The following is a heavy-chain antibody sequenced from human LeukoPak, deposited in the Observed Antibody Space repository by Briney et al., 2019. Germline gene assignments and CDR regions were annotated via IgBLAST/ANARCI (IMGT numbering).Heavy chain of an antibody. V-gene: IGHV4-31*03. J-gene: IGHJ3*02. CDR2: IYYSGST. CDR1: GGSISSGGYY. D-gene: IGHD3-22*01. Sequence: SQTLSLTCTVSGGSISSGGYYWSWIRQHPGKGLEWIGYIYYSGSTYYNPSLKSRVTISVDTSKNQFSLKLSSVTAADTAVYYCARDSVVITKGAFDIWGQGTMVTVSS. CDR3: ARDSVVITKGAFDI.